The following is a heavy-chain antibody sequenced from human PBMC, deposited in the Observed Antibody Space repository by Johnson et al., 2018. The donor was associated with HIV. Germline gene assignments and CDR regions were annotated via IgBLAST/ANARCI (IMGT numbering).Heavy chain of an antibody. Sequence: VQLVESGGGVVQPGGSLRLSCAASGFTFNTYGMSWVRQAPGKGLVWVSRINSDGSSTNYADSVRGRFAISRDNVKNSLYLQMNSLRAEDTAVYYCARDPRGQHPRGAFDIWGQGTMVTVSS. D-gene: IGHD6-13*01. CDR3: ARDPRGQHPRGAFDI. V-gene: IGHV3-74*01. CDR1: GFTFNTYG. CDR2: INSDGSST. J-gene: IGHJ3*02.